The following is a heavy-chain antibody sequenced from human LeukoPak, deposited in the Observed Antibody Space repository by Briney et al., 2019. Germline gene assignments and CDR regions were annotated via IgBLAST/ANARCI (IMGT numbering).Heavy chain of an antibody. Sequence: GGSLRLSCAASGFTFSSYAMHWVRQAPGKGLEWVAVISYDGSNKYYADSVKGRFTISRDNSKNTLYLQMNSLRAEDTAVYYCARGMALSYYPIYWGQGTLVTVSS. J-gene: IGHJ4*02. CDR2: ISYDGSNK. CDR1: GFTFSSYA. CDR3: ARGMALSYYPIY. V-gene: IGHV3-30*04. D-gene: IGHD3-10*01.